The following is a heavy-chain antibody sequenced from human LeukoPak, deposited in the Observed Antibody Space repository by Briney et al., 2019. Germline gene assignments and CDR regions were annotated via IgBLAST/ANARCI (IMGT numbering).Heavy chain of an antibody. CDR2: INSDESST. J-gene: IGHJ3*02. CDR1: GIAFSSYW. V-gene: IGHV3-74*01. Sequence: PGGSLRLSCAASGIAFSSYWMHWVRQAPGKGLVWVSRINSDESSTSYADSVKGRFTISRDNAKNTLYLQMNSLRAEDTAVYYCVSRYCTITNCYKASGTGSFDIWGQGTMVSVSS. D-gene: IGHD2-2*02. CDR3: VSRYCTITNCYKASGTGSFDI.